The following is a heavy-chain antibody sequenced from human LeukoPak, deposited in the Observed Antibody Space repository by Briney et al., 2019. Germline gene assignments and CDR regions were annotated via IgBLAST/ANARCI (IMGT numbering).Heavy chain of an antibody. D-gene: IGHD1-14*01. V-gene: IGHV3-11*04. CDR3: ARDRGRNSFDY. CDR1: GFTFSDYY. Sequence: GESLRLSCAGSGFTFSDYYMSWFRQAPGKGLEWVSCIQRSGRTTYYADSVKGRFTISRDNSKNLLYLQLTSLRAEDTALYYCARDRGRNSFDYWGQGTLVSVSS. J-gene: IGHJ4*02. CDR2: IQRSGRTT.